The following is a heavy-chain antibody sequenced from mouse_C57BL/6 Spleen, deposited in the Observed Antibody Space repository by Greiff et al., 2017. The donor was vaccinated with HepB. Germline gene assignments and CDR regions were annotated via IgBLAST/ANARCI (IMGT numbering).Heavy chain of an antibody. CDR1: GFSLTSYG. CDR2: IWSGGST. J-gene: IGHJ1*03. V-gene: IGHV2-2*01. Sequence: QVQLKESGPGLVQPSQSLSITCTVSGFSLTSYGVHWVRQSPGKGLEWLGVIWSGGSTDYNAAFISRLSISKDNSKSQVFFKMNSLQADDTAIYYCARNSYYYGSSSWYFDVWGTGTTVTVSS. CDR3: ARNSYYYGSSSWYFDV. D-gene: IGHD1-1*01.